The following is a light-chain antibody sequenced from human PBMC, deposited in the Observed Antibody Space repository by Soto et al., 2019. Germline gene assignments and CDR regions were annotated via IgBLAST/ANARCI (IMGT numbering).Light chain of an antibody. V-gene: IGKV4-1*01. CDR2: WAS. Sequence: DIVMTQAPDSLAVSIGERATINCKSSQTLLYTSNNKTYLAWYQQKPGQPPKLLIYWASVRDSGVPDRFSGSGSETDFTLTISNLRAEDVAVYYCQQYFDNSITFGQGTRLEI. CDR3: QQYFDNSIT. J-gene: IGKJ5*01. CDR1: QTLLYTSNNKTY.